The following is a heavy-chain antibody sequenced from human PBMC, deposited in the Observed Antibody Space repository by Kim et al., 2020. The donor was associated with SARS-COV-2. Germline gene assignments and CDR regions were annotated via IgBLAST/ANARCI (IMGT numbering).Heavy chain of an antibody. CDR2: ISYDGSNK. CDR1: GFTFSSYG. V-gene: IGHV3-30*03. CDR3: ARDRTGGPARSGWSYYYYGMDV. Sequence: GGSLRLSCAASGFTFSSYGMHWVRQAPGKGLEWVAVISYDGSNKNYADSVKGRFTISRDNYKDTLYLQMNSLRAEDTAVYYCARDRTGGPARSGWSYYYYGMDVWGQGTTVTVSS. D-gene: IGHD6-19*01. J-gene: IGHJ6*02.